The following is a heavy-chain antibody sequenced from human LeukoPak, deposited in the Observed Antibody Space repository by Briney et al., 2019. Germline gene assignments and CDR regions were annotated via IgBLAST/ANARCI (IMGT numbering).Heavy chain of an antibody. CDR2: ISWNSGSI. CDR3: AKETDAFDI. J-gene: IGHJ3*02. CDR1: AFTFNDYA. Sequence: PGRSLRPSCAASAFTFNDYAMHCVRHAPGKGLEWVSGISWNSGSIVYADSVKGRFTISRDNAKNSLYLQMNSLRAEDTALYYCAKETDAFDIWGQGTMVTVSS. V-gene: IGHV3-9*01.